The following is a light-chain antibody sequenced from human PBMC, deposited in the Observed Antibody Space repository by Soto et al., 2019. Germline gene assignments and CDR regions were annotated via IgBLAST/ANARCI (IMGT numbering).Light chain of an antibody. J-gene: IGLJ1*01. V-gene: IGLV2-11*01. CDR3: CSYAGSYTRYV. Sequence: QSALTQPRSVSGSPGQSVTISCTGTSSDVGGYNYVSWYQQHPGKAPKLMIYDDSKRPSGVPDRFSGSKSGNTASLTISGLQAEDEADYYCCSYAGSYTRYVFGTGTKVTV. CDR2: DDS. CDR1: SSDVGGYNY.